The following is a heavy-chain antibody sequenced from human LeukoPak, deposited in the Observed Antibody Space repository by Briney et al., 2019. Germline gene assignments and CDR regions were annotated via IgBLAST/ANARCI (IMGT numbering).Heavy chain of an antibody. D-gene: IGHD3-10*01. V-gene: IGHV4-34*01. CDR2: INHSGST. J-gene: IGHJ3*02. Sequence: SETLSLTCAVYGGSFSCYYWSWIRQPPGKGLEWIGEINHSGSTNYNPSLKSRVTISVDTSKNQFSLKLSSVTAADTAVYYCARVGPYYYGSGSPLDAFDIWGQGTMVTVSS. CDR1: GGSFSCYY. CDR3: ARVGPYYYGSGSPLDAFDI.